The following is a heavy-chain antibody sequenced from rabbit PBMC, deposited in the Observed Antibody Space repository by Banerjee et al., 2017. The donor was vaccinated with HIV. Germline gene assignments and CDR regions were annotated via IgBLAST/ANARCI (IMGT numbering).Heavy chain of an antibody. CDR2: IDPVFGST. D-gene: IGHD4-2*01. Sequence: QEQLKETGGGLVQPGGSLTLSCKASGFDLSSYAMNWVRQAPGKGLEWIGYIDPVFGSTYSGNWVNGRFTISSDNARNTVDLQMNSLTAADTATYFCARELYAARADSTYANLWGPGTLVTVS. J-gene: IGHJ4*01. CDR1: GFDLSSYA. CDR3: ARELYAARADSTYANL. V-gene: IGHV1S47*01.